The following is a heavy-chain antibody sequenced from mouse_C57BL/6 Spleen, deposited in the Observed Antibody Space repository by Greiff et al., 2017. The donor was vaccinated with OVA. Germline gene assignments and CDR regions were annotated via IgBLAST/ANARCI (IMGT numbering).Heavy chain of an antibody. D-gene: IGHD1-1*01. J-gene: IGHJ2*01. CDR3: TKTTVGGY. CDR1: GFNIKDDY. CDR2: IDPENGDT. V-gene: IGHV14-4*01. Sequence: VQLQQSGAELVRPGASVKLSCTASGFNIKDDYMHWVKQRPEQGLEWIGWIDPENGDTEYASKFQGKATITADTSSNTAYLQLSSLTSEDTAVYYCTKTTVGGYWGHGTTLTVSS.